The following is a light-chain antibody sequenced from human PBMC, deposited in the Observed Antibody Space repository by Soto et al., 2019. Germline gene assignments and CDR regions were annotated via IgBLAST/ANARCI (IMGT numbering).Light chain of an antibody. CDR2: GAS. CDR3: QYYNEWPPST. CDR1: QSISSS. V-gene: IGKV3-15*01. J-gene: IGKJ4*01. Sequence: EIVLTQSPATVSVSPGERATLSCRASQSISSSLAWYQQKPGQAPRLLIYGASTRLSGIPVRFSGSGSGTEFTLTISGLQSEDFAVYYCQYYNEWPPSTFGGGTKVDIK.